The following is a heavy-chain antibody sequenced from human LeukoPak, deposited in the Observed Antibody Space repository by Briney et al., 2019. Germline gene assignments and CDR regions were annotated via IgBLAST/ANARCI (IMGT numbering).Heavy chain of an antibody. J-gene: IGHJ4*02. CDR1: GFTFSNAW. CDR2: IKSKTDGGTT. D-gene: IGHD1-26*01. CDR3: TTGLLVGATGMSDY. V-gene: IGHV3-15*01. Sequence: GGSLSLSCAASGFTFSNAWMSWVRQAPGKGLKWVGRIKSKTDGGTTDYAAPVKGRFTISRDDSKNTLYLQMNSLKTEDTAVYYCTTGLLVGATGMSDYWGQGTLVTVSS.